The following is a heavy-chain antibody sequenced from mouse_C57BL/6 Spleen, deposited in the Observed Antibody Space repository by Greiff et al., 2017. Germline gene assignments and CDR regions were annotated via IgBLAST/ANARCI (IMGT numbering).Heavy chain of an antibody. CDR3: ARVYYDYDGFAY. J-gene: IGHJ3*01. CDR2: IDPSDSYT. CDR1: GYTFTSYW. D-gene: IGHD2-4*01. Sequence: QVQLQQPGAELVRPGTSVKLSCKASGYTFTSYWMHWVKQRPGQGLEWIGVIDPSDSYTNYNQKLKGKATLTVDTSSSTAYLQLSSLTSEDSAVYYCARVYYDYDGFAYWGQGTLVTVSA. V-gene: IGHV1-59*01.